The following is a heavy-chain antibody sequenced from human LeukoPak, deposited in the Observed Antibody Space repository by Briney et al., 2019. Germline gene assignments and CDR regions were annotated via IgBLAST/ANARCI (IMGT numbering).Heavy chain of an antibody. CDR3: ARDSYGFWSGYPYYYYYMDV. CDR2: ISSSGSTI. J-gene: IGHJ6*03. Sequence: PGGSLRLSCAASGFTFSDYYMSWIRQDPGKGLEWVSYISSSGSTIYYADSVKGRFTISRDNAKNSLYLQMNSLRAEDTAVYYCARDSYGFWSGYPYYYYYMDVWGKGTTVTVSS. CDR1: GFTFSDYY. D-gene: IGHD3-3*01. V-gene: IGHV3-11*04.